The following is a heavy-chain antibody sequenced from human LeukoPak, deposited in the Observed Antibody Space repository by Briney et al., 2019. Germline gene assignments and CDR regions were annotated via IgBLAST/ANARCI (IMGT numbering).Heavy chain of an antibody. D-gene: IGHD6-13*01. CDR3: ARVYYSNSYDYWYFDL. CDR2: IFYSGST. V-gene: IGHV4-59*01. Sequence: GSLRLSCAASGFNFVDYAMHWIRQPPGKGLEWIGYIFYSGSTNYNPSLKSRVTISVDTSKNQFSLKLSSVTAADTAVYYCARVYYSNSYDYWYFDLWGRGTLVTVSS. J-gene: IGHJ2*01. CDR1: GFNFVDYA.